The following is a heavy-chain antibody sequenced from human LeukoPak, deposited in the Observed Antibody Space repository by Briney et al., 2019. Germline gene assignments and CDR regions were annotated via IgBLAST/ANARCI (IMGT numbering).Heavy chain of an antibody. Sequence: SETLSLTCAVHGDSISSSGYYWGWIRQPPGKGLEWIGEINHSGSTNYNPSLKSRVTISVDTSKNQFSLKLSSVTAADTAAYYCARGPDPVVVAASAEYFQHWGQGTLVTVSS. CDR1: GDSISSSGYY. CDR3: ARGPDPVVVAASAEYFQH. D-gene: IGHD2-15*01. V-gene: IGHV4-34*01. CDR2: INHSGST. J-gene: IGHJ1*01.